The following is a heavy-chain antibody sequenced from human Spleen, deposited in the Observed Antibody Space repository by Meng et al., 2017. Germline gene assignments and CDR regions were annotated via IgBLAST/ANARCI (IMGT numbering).Heavy chain of an antibody. V-gene: IGHV1-18*01. CDR2: ISAYKGKT. Sequence: QVQPVQSGPEVKKPGASVKVSCKASDYTFTGYGISWVRQAPGQGLEWMGWISAYKGKTNYAQKLQGRVSMTTDTSTSTAYMELRSLRSDDTAVYYCARVESGSYFDYWGQGTVVTVSS. D-gene: IGHD1-26*01. CDR1: DYTFTGYG. J-gene: IGHJ4*02. CDR3: ARVESGSYFDY.